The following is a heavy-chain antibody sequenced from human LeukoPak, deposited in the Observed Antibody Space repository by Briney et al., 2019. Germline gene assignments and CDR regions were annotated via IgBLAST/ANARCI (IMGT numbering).Heavy chain of an antibody. CDR3: ARDSTLDYMDV. CDR1: GFTFSSYS. J-gene: IGHJ6*03. Sequence: PGGSLRHSCAASGFTFSSYSMNWVRQAPGKGLEWVSSISSSSSYIYYADSVKGRFTISRDNAKNSLYLQMNSLRAEDTAVYYCARDSTLDYMDVWGKGTTVTVSS. CDR2: ISSSSSYI. V-gene: IGHV3-21*01.